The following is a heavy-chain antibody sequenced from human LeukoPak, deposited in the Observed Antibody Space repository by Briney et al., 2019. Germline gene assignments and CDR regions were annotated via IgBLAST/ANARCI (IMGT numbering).Heavy chain of an antibody. CDR1: GGSFSGYY. V-gene: IGHV4-34*01. J-gene: IGHJ6*03. CDR2: INHSGST. Sequence: PSETLSLTCAVYGGSFSGYYWSWIRQPPGKGLEWIGEINHSGSTNYNPSLKSRVTISVDTSKNQFSLKLSSVTAADTAVYYCARVGGGAARRVRDYYYMDVWGKGTTVTVSS. D-gene: IGHD3-16*01. CDR3: ARVGGGAARRVRDYYYMDV.